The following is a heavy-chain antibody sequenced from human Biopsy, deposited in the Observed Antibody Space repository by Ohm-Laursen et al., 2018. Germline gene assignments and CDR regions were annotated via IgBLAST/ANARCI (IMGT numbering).Heavy chain of an antibody. CDR1: GGSISSDY. Sequence: SETLSLTCTVSGGSISSDYWSWIRQTPGKGLEWIGYTYYSGSTSYNPSLKSRVTISVDTSKNQFSLRLNSVTAADTAVYYCARATNSTGWPYYYFYGMDVWGQGTTVTISS. J-gene: IGHJ6*02. D-gene: IGHD2/OR15-2a*01. CDR2: TYYSGST. CDR3: ARATNSTGWPYYYFYGMDV. V-gene: IGHV4-59*01.